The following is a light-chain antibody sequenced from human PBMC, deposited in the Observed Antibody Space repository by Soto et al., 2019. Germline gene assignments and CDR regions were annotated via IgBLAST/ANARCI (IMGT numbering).Light chain of an antibody. CDR3: QQSYSTLPYT. J-gene: IGKJ2*01. Sequence: IQMTQSPSSLSASVGDRVTLRCRASRNISSDLNWYQQKPGKAPKLLIYRASTLQNGVPSRFSGAGSATDFTLPISSLQAEDFATYSCQQSYSTLPYTFGQGTKVEIK. CDR1: RNISSD. V-gene: IGKV1-39*01. CDR2: RAS.